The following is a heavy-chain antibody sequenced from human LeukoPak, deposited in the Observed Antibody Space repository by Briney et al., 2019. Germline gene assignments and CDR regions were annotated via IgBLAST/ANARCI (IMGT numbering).Heavy chain of an antibody. D-gene: IGHD3/OR15-3a*01. CDR2: ISYDGSNK. CDR3: ARDTPSLAGLLDY. CDR1: GFTFSSYA. J-gene: IGHJ4*02. Sequence: GGSLRLSCAASGFTFSSYAMHWVRQAPGKGLEWVAVISYDGSNKYYADSVKGRFTISRDNSKNTLYLQMNSLRAEDTAVYYCARDTPSLAGLLDYWGQGTLVTVSS. V-gene: IGHV3-30-3*01.